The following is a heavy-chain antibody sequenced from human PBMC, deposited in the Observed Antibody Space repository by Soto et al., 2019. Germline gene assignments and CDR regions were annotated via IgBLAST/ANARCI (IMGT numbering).Heavy chain of an antibody. CDR1: GGSISNHY. V-gene: IGHV4-59*11. CDR3: TRANWYSEY. J-gene: IGHJ4*02. D-gene: IGHD7-27*01. Sequence: QVQLQESGPGLVKPSETLSLTCTVSGGSISNHYWSWIRQPPGKGLEWIGYIYYNGNTNYNPPLKSRVTMSVDTCKNQISLKLSSVTAADTAVYYCTRANWYSEYWGQGTLVTVSS. CDR2: IYYNGNT.